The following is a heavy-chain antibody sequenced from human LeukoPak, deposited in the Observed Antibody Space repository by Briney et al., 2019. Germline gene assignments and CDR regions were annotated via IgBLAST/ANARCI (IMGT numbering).Heavy chain of an antibody. D-gene: IGHD6-25*01. CDR3: ARDRLPRKAAAPSWFVP. CDR1: GYTFTRYY. CDR2: INPNSGGT. V-gene: IGHV1-2*02. J-gene: IGHJ5*02. Sequence: ASVKVSCKASGYTFTRYYMHWVRQAPGHGLECMGWINPNSGGTNYAQKFQGRVTMTRYTSISTAYMELSRLRSDDTAVYYCARDRLPRKAAAPSWFVPWGQGTLVTVSS.